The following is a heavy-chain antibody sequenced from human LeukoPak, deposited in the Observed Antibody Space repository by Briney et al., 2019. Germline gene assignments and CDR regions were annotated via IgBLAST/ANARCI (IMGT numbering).Heavy chain of an antibody. CDR2: LYSDGKT. J-gene: IGHJ4*02. CDR3: ARAVAGLYFDY. D-gene: IGHD6-19*01. Sequence: PGGSLRLSCAVSGFIVSRNDMTWVRQAPGKGLEWVSLLYSDGKTFYADSVKGRFTISRDNSKNTLNLQMNGLRADDTAVYYCARAVAGLYFDYWGQGTLVTVSS. CDR1: GFIVSRND. V-gene: IGHV3-53*01.